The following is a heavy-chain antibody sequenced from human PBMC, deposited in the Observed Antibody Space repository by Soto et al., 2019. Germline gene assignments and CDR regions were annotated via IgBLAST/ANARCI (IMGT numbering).Heavy chain of an antibody. D-gene: IGHD2-2*01. CDR2: IIPIFGTA. V-gene: IGHV1-69*01. CDR3: ASTRYCSSTSCSTRHAFDI. CDR1: GGTFSSYA. Sequence: QVQLVQSGAEVKKPGSSVKVSCKASGGTFSSYAISWVRQAPGQGLEWMGGIIPIFGTANYAQKFQGRVTITADESTSTAYMELSSLRCEDTAVYYCASTRYCSSTSCSTRHAFDIWGQGTMVTVSS. J-gene: IGHJ3*02.